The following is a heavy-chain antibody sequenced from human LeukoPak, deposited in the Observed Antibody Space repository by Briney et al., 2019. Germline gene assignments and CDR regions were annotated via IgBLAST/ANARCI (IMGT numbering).Heavy chain of an antibody. J-gene: IGHJ4*02. D-gene: IGHD6-13*01. CDR2: INSDGSNT. CDR3: ARVQPYSSSWYYDY. Sequence: GGSLRLSCSASGFTFSSYWMHWVRQGPGKGLLWVSRINSDGSNTNYADSVKGRFTISRENAKNSLYLQMNSLRAGDTAVYYCARVQPYSSSWYYDYWGQGTLVTVSS. V-gene: IGHV3-74*01. CDR1: GFTFSSYW.